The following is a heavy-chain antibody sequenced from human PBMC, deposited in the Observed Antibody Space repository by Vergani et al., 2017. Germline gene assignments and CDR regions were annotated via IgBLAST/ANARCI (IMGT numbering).Heavy chain of an antibody. CDR2: IYHSGST. V-gene: IGHV4-38-2*01. CDR1: GYSISSGYY. CDR3: AGQQLVGYYFDY. J-gene: IGHJ4*02. Sequence: QVQLQESGPGLVKPSETLSLTCAVSGYSISSGYYWGWIRQPPGKGLEWIGSIYHSGSTYYNPSLKSRVTISVDTSKNQFSLKLSSVTAADTAVYYCAGQQLVGYYFDYGGQGTLVTVSS. D-gene: IGHD6-13*01.